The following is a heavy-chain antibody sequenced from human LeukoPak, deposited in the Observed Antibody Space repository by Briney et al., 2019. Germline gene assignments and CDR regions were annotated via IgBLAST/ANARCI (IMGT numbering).Heavy chain of an antibody. V-gene: IGHV3-21*01. CDR1: GFTFSSYS. CDR2: ISSSSSYI. Sequence: GGSLRLSCAASGFTFSSYSMNWVRQAPGKGLEWVSSISSSSSYIYYADSVKGRFTISRDNAKNSLYLQMNSLRAEDTAVYYCARDCGGEGPFVVVPAAMPDCHYYFDYWGQGTLVTVSS. CDR3: ARDCGGEGPFVVVPAAMPDCHYYFDY. J-gene: IGHJ4*02. D-gene: IGHD2-2*01.